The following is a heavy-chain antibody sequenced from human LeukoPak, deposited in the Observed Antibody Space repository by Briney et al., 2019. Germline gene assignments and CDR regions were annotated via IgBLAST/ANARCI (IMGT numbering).Heavy chain of an antibody. V-gene: IGHV3-66*02. CDR1: GFTVSSNY. CDR3: AKDLDRFSGSTYDVY. CDR2: IYSGGST. J-gene: IGHJ4*02. Sequence: GGSLRLSCAASGFTVSSNYMSWVRQAPGKGLEWVSVIYSGGSTYYADSVKGRFTISRDNSKNTLDLQMNSLRTEDTAVYYCAKDLDRFSGSTYDVYWGPGTLVTVSS. D-gene: IGHD5-12*01.